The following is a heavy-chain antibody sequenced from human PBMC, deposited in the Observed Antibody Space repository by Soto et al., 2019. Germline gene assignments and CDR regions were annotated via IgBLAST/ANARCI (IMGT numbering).Heavy chain of an antibody. J-gene: IGHJ5*02. CDR2: IYYSGST. V-gene: IGHV4-59*12. Sequence: SETLSLTCTVSGGSISSYYWSWIRQPPGKGLEWIGYIYYSGSTNYNPSLKSRVTISVDMSKNQFSLKLSSVTAADTAVYYCARVGIAAAGTGWFDPWGQGTLVTVSS. CDR3: ARVGIAAAGTGWFDP. CDR1: GGSISSYY. D-gene: IGHD6-13*01.